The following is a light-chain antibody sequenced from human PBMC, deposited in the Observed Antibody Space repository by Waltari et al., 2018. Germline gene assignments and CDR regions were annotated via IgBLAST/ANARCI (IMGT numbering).Light chain of an antibody. CDR3: SSYAGSNLVV. Sequence: QSALTQPASVSGSPGQSITVSCTGTSNDIGTYEYVFWYQHHPGKAPKLMIYDVSNRPSGVSSRFSGSKSGNTASLTISGLQTEDEAAYYCSSYAGSNLVVFGGGTKVTVL. J-gene: IGLJ2*01. V-gene: IGLV2-14*03. CDR1: SNDIGTYEY. CDR2: DVS.